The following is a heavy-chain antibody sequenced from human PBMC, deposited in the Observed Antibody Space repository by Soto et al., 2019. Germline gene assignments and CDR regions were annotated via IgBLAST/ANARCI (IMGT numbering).Heavy chain of an antibody. D-gene: IGHD2-15*01. CDR2: IYYSGST. CDR3: ARVVPIYCSGGSCKLFDY. V-gene: IGHV4-59*01. CDR1: GGSISSYY. Sequence: SETLSLTCTVSGGSISSYYWSWIRQPPGKGLEWIGYIYYSGSTNYNPSLKSRVTISVDTSKNQFSLKLSSVTAADTAVYYCARVVPIYCSGGSCKLFDYWGQGTLVTVSS. J-gene: IGHJ4*02.